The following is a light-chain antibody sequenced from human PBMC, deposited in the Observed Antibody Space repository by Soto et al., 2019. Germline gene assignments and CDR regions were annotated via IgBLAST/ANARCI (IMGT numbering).Light chain of an antibody. CDR2: TND. CDR1: SSNIESNT. Sequence: QSPLTQPPSASGTPGQRVTISCSGSSSNIESNTVYWYQQLPGMAPRLLIHTNDRRPSGVPDRFSGSKSGTSASLAISGLQSEDEADYYCLAWDDSLNGNLFGTGTKVTVL. J-gene: IGLJ1*01. CDR3: LAWDDSLNGNL. V-gene: IGLV1-44*01.